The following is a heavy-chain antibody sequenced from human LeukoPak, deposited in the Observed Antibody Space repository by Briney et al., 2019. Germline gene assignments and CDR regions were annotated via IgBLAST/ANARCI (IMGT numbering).Heavy chain of an antibody. Sequence: GGSLRLSCAASGFTVSTNYMNWVRQAPGKGLEWISILYSGSSTYYADSVEGRFTISRDSSKNTLFLQMNDLRAEDTAVYYCARVGDHFHWYLDLWGRGTLVTVAS. V-gene: IGHV3-53*01. CDR3: ARVGDHFHWYLDL. CDR1: GFTVSTNY. CDR2: LYSGSST. J-gene: IGHJ2*01. D-gene: IGHD3-3*02.